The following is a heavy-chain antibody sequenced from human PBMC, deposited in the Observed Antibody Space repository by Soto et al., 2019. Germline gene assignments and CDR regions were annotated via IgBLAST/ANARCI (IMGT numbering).Heavy chain of an antibody. Sequence: EVQLVESGGGLVQPGGSLRLSCAASGFSFSGDDMHWVRQATGKGLEWVSSIGTAGDTYYPDSVKGRFTISREDAKTSLYLQMNSLRAGDTAVYYCASAAPGDGYYFGYWGQGTLVTVSS. D-gene: IGHD7-27*01. CDR1: GFSFSGDD. V-gene: IGHV3-13*04. CDR3: ASAAPGDGYYFGY. J-gene: IGHJ4*02. CDR2: IGTAGDT.